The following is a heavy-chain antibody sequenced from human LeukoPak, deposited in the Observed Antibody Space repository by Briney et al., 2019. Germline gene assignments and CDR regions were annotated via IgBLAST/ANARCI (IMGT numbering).Heavy chain of an antibody. CDR2: IYSGGST. Sequence: PGGSLRLSCAASGFTVSSNYMSWVRQAPGKGLEWVSVIYSGGSTYYADSVKGRFTISRDNSKNTLYLQMNSLRAEDTAVHYCARGSPYYYDSSGYQPYYYYMDVWGKGTTVTVSS. J-gene: IGHJ6*03. CDR3: ARGSPYYYDSSGYQPYYYYMDV. V-gene: IGHV3-53*01. CDR1: GFTVSSNY. D-gene: IGHD3-22*01.